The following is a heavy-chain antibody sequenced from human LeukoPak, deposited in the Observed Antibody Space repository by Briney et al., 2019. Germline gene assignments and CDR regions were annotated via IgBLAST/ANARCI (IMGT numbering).Heavy chain of an antibody. D-gene: IGHD6-6*01. CDR2: ISSSSSYI. CDR1: GFTFSSYS. Sequence: GGSLRLSCAASGFTFSSYSMNWVRQAPGKGLEWVSSISSSSSYIYYADSVKGRFTISRDNAKNSLYLQMNSLRAEDTAVYYCARDLGSSSSRTPFDYWGQEPWSPSPQ. V-gene: IGHV3-21*01. J-gene: IGHJ4*01. CDR3: ARDLGSSSSRTPFDY.